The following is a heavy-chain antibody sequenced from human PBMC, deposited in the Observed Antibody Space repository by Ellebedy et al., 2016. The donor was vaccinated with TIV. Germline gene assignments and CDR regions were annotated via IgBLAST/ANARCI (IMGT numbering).Heavy chain of an antibody. D-gene: IGHD1-26*01. V-gene: IGHV3-15*01. J-gene: IGHJ5*02. Sequence: GESLKISCAASGFSFSDAWTTWVRQAPVKGLEWIGRIKSKTEGGTTDYAAPVKGRFSISRDDSKNTLYLQMNSLKTEDTAIYYCLSVSGSYYFRYNWLDPWGRGTLVTVSS. CDR2: IKSKTEGGTT. CDR1: GFSFSDAW. CDR3: LSVSGSYYFRYNWLDP.